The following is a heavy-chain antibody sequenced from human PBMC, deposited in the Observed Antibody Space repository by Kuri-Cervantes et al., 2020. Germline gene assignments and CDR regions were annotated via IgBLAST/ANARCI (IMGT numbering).Heavy chain of an antibody. D-gene: IGHD1-26*01. CDR2: INAGGDVT. CDR3: TKDPPVVGGDWFDS. CDR1: GFSFRHYP. V-gene: IGHV3-23*01. J-gene: IGHJ5*01. Sequence: GGSLRLSCEASGFSFRHYPMMWVRQPPGKGLEWVSSINAGGDVTYYLESVKGRFTVSRDNSKSTLYLQVDSLTAEDTAVYYCTKDPPVVGGDWFDSWGQGALVTVSS.